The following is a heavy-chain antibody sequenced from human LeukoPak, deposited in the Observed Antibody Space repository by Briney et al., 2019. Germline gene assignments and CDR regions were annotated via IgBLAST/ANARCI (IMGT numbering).Heavy chain of an antibody. CDR1: GYTFNRYC. J-gene: IGHJ3*02. Sequence: GASVKVSCKASGYTFNRYCMHWVRQAPGQGLEWMGWISAYNGNTNYAQKLQGRVTMTTDTSTSTAYMELRSLRSDDTAVYYCARARSPLFGAFDIWGQGTMVTVSS. CDR3: ARARSPLFGAFDI. V-gene: IGHV1-18*04. D-gene: IGHD3-16*01. CDR2: ISAYNGNT.